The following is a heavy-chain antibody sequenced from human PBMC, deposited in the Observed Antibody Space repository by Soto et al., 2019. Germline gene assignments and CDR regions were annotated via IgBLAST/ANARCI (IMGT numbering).Heavy chain of an antibody. D-gene: IGHD3-22*01. Sequence: PGESLKISCKGSGYSFTSYWIGWVRQMPGKGLEWMGIIYPGDSDTRYSPSFQGQVTISADKSISTAYLQWSSLKASDTAMYYCARLDSPGITMIVVVFGGMEVWGQGTTVTV. V-gene: IGHV5-51*01. CDR1: GYSFTSYW. CDR2: IYPGDSDT. J-gene: IGHJ6*02. CDR3: ARLDSPGITMIVVVFGGMEV.